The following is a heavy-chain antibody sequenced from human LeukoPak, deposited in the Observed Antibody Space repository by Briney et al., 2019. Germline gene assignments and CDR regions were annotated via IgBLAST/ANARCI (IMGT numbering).Heavy chain of an antibody. CDR1: GGSISSYY. V-gene: IGHV4-4*07. Sequence: PSETLSLTCTVSGGSISSYYWSWIRQPAGKGLEWIGRIYTSGSTNYNPSLKSRVTMSVDTSKNQFSLKLSSVTAADTAVYYCASAPGYCSGGSCYPGSPYYYYYMDVWGKGTTVTVSS. D-gene: IGHD2-15*01. CDR2: IYTSGST. J-gene: IGHJ6*03. CDR3: ASAPGYCSGGSCYPGSPYYYYYMDV.